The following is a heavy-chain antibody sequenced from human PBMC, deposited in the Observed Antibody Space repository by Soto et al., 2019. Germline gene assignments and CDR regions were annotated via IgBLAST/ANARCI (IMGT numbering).Heavy chain of an antibody. V-gene: IGHV4-39*01. CDR2: IYYSGST. J-gene: IGHJ4*02. CDR1: GVSISSSSYY. CDR3: ARHPSSRGDYYDSSGYPDY. D-gene: IGHD3-22*01. Sequence: QLQLQESGPGLVKPSETLSLTCTVSGVSISSSSYYWGWIRQPPGKGLEWIGSIYYSGSTYYNPSLKSRVTISVDQSKNQFSLKLSSVTAADTAVYYCARHPSSRGDYYDSSGYPDYWGQGTLVTVSS.